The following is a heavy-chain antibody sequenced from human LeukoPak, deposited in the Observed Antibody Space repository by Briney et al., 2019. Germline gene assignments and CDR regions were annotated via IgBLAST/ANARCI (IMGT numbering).Heavy chain of an antibody. CDR2: ISYDGNTK. CDR1: GYTFSSYS. CDR3: AKDFVAKWGYVNAFDI. Sequence: GGSLRLSCAASGYTFSSYSMHWVRQAPGKGLEWVAFISYDGNTKYYADSVKGRFTISRDNSKNTLYLQMNSLRAEDTAVYYCAKDFVAKWGYVNAFDIWGQGTMVTVSS. J-gene: IGHJ3*02. D-gene: IGHD1-26*01. V-gene: IGHV3-30*18.